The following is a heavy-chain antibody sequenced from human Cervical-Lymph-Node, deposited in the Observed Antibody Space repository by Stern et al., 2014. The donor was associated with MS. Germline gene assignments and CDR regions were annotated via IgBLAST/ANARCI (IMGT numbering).Heavy chain of an antibody. Sequence: VQLVQSGAEVKKPGASVKVSCKASGYTFTSYYMHWVRQAPGQGLEGMGIINPSGGSTSYAQKFQGRVTMARDTSTSTVYMELSSLRSEDTAVYYCAREVAADAFDIWGQGTMVTVSS. J-gene: IGHJ3*02. V-gene: IGHV1-46*01. CDR3: AREVAADAFDI. CDR1: GYTFTSYY. D-gene: IGHD5-12*01. CDR2: INPSGGST.